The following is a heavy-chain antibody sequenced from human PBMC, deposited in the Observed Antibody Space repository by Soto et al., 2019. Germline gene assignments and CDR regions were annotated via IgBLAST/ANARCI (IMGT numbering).Heavy chain of an antibody. CDR1: GYSFTGYW. CDR3: ARHISEWQQLGGRFDP. V-gene: IGHV5-51*01. Sequence: PGESLKISCKGSGYSFTGYWIGWVRQMPGKGLEWMGIIYPGDSDTRYSPSFQGQVTISADKSISTAYLQWSSLKASDTAMYYCARHISEWQQLGGRFDPWGQGTLVTVSS. D-gene: IGHD6-13*01. J-gene: IGHJ5*02. CDR2: IYPGDSDT.